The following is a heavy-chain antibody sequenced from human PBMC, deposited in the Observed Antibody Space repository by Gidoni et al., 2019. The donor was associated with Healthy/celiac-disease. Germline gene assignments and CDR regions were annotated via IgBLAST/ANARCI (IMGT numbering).Heavy chain of an antibody. D-gene: IGHD3-22*01. CDR1: GFTVSSNY. Sequence: EVQLVESGGGLVQPGGSLRLSCAASGFTVSSNYMSWVRQAPGKGLEWVSVIYSGGSTYYADSVKGRFTISRDNSKNTLYLQMNSLRAEDTAVYYWAKSTRASYYYDSSGGDYWGQGTLVTVSS. J-gene: IGHJ4*02. CDR3: AKSTRASYYYDSSGGDY. V-gene: IGHV3-66*02. CDR2: IYSGGST.